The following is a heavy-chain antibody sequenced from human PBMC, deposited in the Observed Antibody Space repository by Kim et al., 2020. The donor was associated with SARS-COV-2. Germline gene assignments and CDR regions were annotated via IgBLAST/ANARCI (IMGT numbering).Heavy chain of an antibody. V-gene: IGHV1-69*01. Sequence: KFQGRVTITADESTSTAYMELSSLRSEDTAVYYCARTHLDYYGSGRGMDVWGQGTTVTVSS. J-gene: IGHJ6*02. CDR3: ARTHLDYYGSGRGMDV. D-gene: IGHD3-10*01.